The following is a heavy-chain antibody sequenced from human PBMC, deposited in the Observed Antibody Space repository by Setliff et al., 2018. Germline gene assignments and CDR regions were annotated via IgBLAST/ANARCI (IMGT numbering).Heavy chain of an antibody. D-gene: IGHD1-26*01. V-gene: IGHV4-39*01. J-gene: IGHJ4*02. CDR2: IHYSENT. Sequence: NPSETLSLTCTVSGGSITSGRYYWGWIRQPPGQGLEWIASIHYSENTYYNPSVKTRVTISVDTSKNQFSLKLSFVTAADTAVYYCARHPSSWSYYGGSIFYFDDGGPGILVTVSS. CDR1: GGSITSGRYY. CDR3: ARHPSSWSYYGGSIFYFDD.